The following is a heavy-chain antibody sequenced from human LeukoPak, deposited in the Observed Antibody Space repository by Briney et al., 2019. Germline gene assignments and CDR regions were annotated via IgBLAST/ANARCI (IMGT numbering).Heavy chain of an antibody. Sequence: PSETLSLTCTVSGVSISSNYWSWIRQPPGKGLEWIGCVYYSGSTNYNPSLKSRVTISLDTSKNQFSLKLSSVTAADTAVYYCARNRAMDVWGQGTTVTVSS. D-gene: IGHD1-14*01. CDR3: ARNRAMDV. J-gene: IGHJ6*02. V-gene: IGHV4-59*01. CDR1: GVSISSNY. CDR2: VYYSGST.